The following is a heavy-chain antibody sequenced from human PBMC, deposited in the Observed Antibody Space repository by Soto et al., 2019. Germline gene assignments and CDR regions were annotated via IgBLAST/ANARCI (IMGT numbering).Heavy chain of an antibody. CDR2: IYHTGTT. Sequence: SETVSLTGAVSAGSISTTNWYVWVRQPPGMGLEWIGEIYHTGTTTYNPSLKSRVTMSVDTSKNQFSLRLSFVTAADTAVYYCATSSGSAYGLGVWGPGATVTVSS. D-gene: IGHD3-10*01. V-gene: IGHV4-4*02. CDR1: AGSISTTNW. J-gene: IGHJ6*02. CDR3: ATSSGSAYGLGV.